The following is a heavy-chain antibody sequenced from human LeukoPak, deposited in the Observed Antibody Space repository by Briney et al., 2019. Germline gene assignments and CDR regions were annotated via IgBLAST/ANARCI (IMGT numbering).Heavy chain of an antibody. Sequence: KPSETLSLTCTVSGGSISSSSYYWGWIRQPAGKGLEWIGSIYYSGSTYYNPSLKSRVTISVDTSKNQFSLKLSSVTAADTAVYYCAITVVTPKGYFDYWGQGTLVTVSS. CDR1: GGSISSSSYY. J-gene: IGHJ4*02. CDR3: AITVVTPKGYFDY. D-gene: IGHD4-23*01. V-gene: IGHV4-39*01. CDR2: IYYSGST.